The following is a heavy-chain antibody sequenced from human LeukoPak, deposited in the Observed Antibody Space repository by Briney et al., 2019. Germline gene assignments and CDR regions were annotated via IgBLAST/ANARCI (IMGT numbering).Heavy chain of an antibody. D-gene: IGHD2-15*01. CDR2: ISSSSSYI. V-gene: IGHV3-21*01. CDR1: GFTFSSYS. CDR3: ARVDCSGGSCYLYYYYYMDV. Sequence: GGSLRLSCAVSGFTFSSYSMNWVRQAPGKGLEWVSFISSSSSYIYYADSVKGRFTISRDNAKNSLYLQMNSLRAEDTAVYYCARVDCSGGSCYLYYYYYMDVWGKGTTVTVSS. J-gene: IGHJ6*03.